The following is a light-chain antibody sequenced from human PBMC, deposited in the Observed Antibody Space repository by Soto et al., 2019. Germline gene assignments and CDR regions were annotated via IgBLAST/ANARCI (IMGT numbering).Light chain of an antibody. Sequence: DIQMTQSPSTLTASLGDRVTITYRASQSISSWLAWYQQKPGKAPKLLIYKASSLESGVPSRFSGSGSGTEFTLTISSLQPDDFATYYCQQYNSYSWTFGQGTKV. CDR3: QQYNSYSWT. V-gene: IGKV1-5*03. CDR2: KAS. CDR1: QSISSW. J-gene: IGKJ1*01.